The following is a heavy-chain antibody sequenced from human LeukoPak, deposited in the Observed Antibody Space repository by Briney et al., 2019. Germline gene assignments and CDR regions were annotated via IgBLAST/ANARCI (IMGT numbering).Heavy chain of an antibody. D-gene: IGHD3-10*01. J-gene: IGHJ4*02. CDR2: ISRYSGAT. Sequence: GASVKVSCKASGYIFIYYYIHWVRQAPGRGFEWMGWISRYSGATNHAQKFQGRVTLTRDTSISTAYVELSNLASDDTGVYYWVSWSGRNSGVASFDYWGQGTLVSVSS. CDR3: VSWSGRNSGVASFDY. V-gene: IGHV1-2*02. CDR1: GYIFIYYY.